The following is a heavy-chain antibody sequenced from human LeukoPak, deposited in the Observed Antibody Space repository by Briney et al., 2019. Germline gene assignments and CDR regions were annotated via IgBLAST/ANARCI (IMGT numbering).Heavy chain of an antibody. D-gene: IGHD3-22*01. CDR1: GGSFSGYY. CDR2: INHSEST. CDR3: ARKGTMIWFFDY. J-gene: IGHJ4*02. Sequence: PSETLSLTCAVYGGSFSGYYWSWIRQPPGKGLEWIGEINHSESTNYNPPLKSRVTISVDTSKNQFSLKLSSVTAADTAVYYCARKGTMIWFFDYWGQGTLVTVSS. V-gene: IGHV4-34*01.